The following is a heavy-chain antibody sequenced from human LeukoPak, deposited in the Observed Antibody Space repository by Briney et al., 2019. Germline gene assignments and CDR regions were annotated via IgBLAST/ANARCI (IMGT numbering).Heavy chain of an antibody. CDR3: ARDTGGLLWFGESPDY. CDR2: ISSSSSYI. Sequence: PGGSLRLSCAASGFTFSSYSMNWVRQAPGKGLEWVSSISSSSSYIYYADSVKGRFTISRDNAKNSLYLQMNSLRAEDTAVYYCARDTGGLLWFGESPDYWGQGTLVTVSS. V-gene: IGHV3-21*01. J-gene: IGHJ4*02. D-gene: IGHD3-10*01. CDR1: GFTFSSYS.